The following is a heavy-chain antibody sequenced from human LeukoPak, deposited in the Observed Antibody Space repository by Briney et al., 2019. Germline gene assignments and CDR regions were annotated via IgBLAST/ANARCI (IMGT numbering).Heavy chain of an antibody. J-gene: IGHJ4*02. CDR1: GFTFSSYS. CDR3: AKEVSVGAYFDY. D-gene: IGHD4/OR15-4a*01. CDR2: ISYDGSNK. V-gene: IGHV3-30*18. Sequence: PGGSLRLSCAASGFTFSSYSMNWVRQAPGKGLEWVAVISYDGSNKYYADSVKGRFTMSRDNSKNTLYLQMNNLRAEDTAVYYCAKEVSVGAYFDYWGQGTLVTVSS.